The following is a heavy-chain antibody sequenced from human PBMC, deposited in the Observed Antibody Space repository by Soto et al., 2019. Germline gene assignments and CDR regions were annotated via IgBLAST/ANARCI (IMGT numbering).Heavy chain of an antibody. D-gene: IGHD3-10*01. CDR1: GGSISRGGYS. Sequence: PSETLSLTCAVSGGSISRGGYSWSWIRQPPGKGLEWIGYIYHSGSTYYNPSLKSRVTISVDRSKNQFSLKLSSVTAADTAVYYCARDRWTSAIYYGSGSWGMDVWGQGTTVTVSS. J-gene: IGHJ6*02. CDR3: ARDRWTSAIYYGSGSWGMDV. CDR2: IYHSGST. V-gene: IGHV4-30-2*01.